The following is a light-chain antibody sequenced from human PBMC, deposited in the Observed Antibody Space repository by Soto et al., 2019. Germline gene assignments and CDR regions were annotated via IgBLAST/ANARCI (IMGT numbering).Light chain of an antibody. Sequence: EIVMTQSPATLSVSPGERATLSCRASQSVSSNLAWYQQKPGQAPRLLIYGASTRATGIPARFSGSGSGTEFTPTISRLQSEDFAVYYCQPYNNWPPYTFGQGTKLEIK. J-gene: IGKJ2*01. CDR1: QSVSSN. CDR2: GAS. CDR3: QPYNNWPPYT. V-gene: IGKV3-15*01.